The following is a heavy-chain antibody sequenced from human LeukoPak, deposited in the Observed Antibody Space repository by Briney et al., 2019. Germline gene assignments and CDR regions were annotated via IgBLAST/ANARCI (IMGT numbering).Heavy chain of an antibody. CDR1: GGSISSGGYY. CDR3: ARGRYYDFWSGLNYYYYGMDV. Sequence: PSETLSLTCTVSGGSISSGGYYWSWIRQHPGKGLEWIGYIYYSGSTYYNPSLKSRVTISVDTSKNQFSLKLSSVTAADTAVYYCARGRYYDFWSGLNYYYYGMDVWGQGTTVTVSS. CDR2: IYYSGST. V-gene: IGHV4-31*03. J-gene: IGHJ6*02. D-gene: IGHD3-3*01.